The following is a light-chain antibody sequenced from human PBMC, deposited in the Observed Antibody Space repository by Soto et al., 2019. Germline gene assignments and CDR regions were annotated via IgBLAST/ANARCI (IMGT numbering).Light chain of an antibody. CDR3: QQYHDWPLT. Sequence: EIVMTQSPATLSVSPGERVTLSCRASQSLSSHLAWYQQKPGQAPGLLIYGVSTRATGVPTRFSVSASGTEFTLTISSLLSEDFAVYYCQQYHDWPLTFGGGTKVEIK. CDR2: GVS. J-gene: IGKJ4*01. CDR1: QSLSSH. V-gene: IGKV3-15*01.